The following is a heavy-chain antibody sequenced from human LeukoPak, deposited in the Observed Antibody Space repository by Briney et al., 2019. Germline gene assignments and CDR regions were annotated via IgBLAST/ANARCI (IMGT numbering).Heavy chain of an antibody. D-gene: IGHD3-3*01. CDR2: INPNSGDT. Sequence: LAASVKVSCKASGYTFTGYYMHWVRQAPGQGLEWMGWINPNSGDTNYAQKFQGRVTMTRDTSISTAYMELSRLRSDDTAVYYCASGITISSYDYWGQGTLVTVSS. J-gene: IGHJ4*02. V-gene: IGHV1-2*03. CDR3: ASGITISSYDY. CDR1: GYTFTGYY.